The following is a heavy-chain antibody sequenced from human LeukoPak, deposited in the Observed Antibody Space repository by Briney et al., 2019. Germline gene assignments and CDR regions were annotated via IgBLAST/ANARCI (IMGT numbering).Heavy chain of an antibody. J-gene: IGHJ4*02. V-gene: IGHV4-59*01. CDR2: IHYSGST. Sequence: SETLSLTCTVSGGSISRYYWLWIRQPPGKGLEWIGYIHYSGSTSYNPSLKSRVTISIDTSKNQFSLKLNSVTAADTDVYYCARLVGATKNFDYWGQGTLVTVSS. CDR3: ARLVGATKNFDY. D-gene: IGHD1-26*01. CDR1: GGSISRYY.